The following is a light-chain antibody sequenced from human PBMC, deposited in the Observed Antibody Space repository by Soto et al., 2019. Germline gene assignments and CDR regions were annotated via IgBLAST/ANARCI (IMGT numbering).Light chain of an antibody. CDR2: AAS. J-gene: IGKJ4*01. Sequence: DIQMTQSPSSLSASVGDRVTITCRASQGISNHLAWYQQKPGKVPKLLIYAASTLQSGVPSRFSGSGSGTDFTLTISSLQPEDVAPYYCQKYNSARITFGGGTKVEIK. V-gene: IGKV1-27*01. CDR3: QKYNSARIT. CDR1: QGISNH.